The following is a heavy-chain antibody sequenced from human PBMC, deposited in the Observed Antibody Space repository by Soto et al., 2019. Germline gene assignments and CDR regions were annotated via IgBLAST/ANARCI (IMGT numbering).Heavy chain of an antibody. CDR2: IANGDNHI. D-gene: IGHD2-2*01. CDR3: ARENGHCTDACNRGAFDI. Sequence: EVQVVESGGGLVKPGGSLRLSCAASGFTFSEYSFLWVRQAPGKGLEWLSCIANGDNHIFYSDSVKGRFTISRDNATNSVYLQLNSLRADDSAVYYCARENGHCTDACNRGAFDIWGQGTMVTVSS. V-gene: IGHV3-21*01. J-gene: IGHJ3*02. CDR1: GFTFSEYS.